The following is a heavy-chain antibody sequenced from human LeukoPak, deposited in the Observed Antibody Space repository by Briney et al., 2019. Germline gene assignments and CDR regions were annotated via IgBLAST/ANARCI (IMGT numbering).Heavy chain of an antibody. J-gene: IGHJ3*02. CDR2: IESDGSST. CDR1: GFTFSYYW. D-gene: IGHD1-26*01. Sequence: GGSLRLSCAASGFTFSYYWMHWVRQAPGKGLVWVSRIESDGSSTSYADSVKGRFTISRDNAKNTLYLQMNSLRAEDTAVYYCPRDPHGGSGSDPHDAFDIWGQGTMVTVSS. CDR3: PRDPHGGSGSDPHDAFDI. V-gene: IGHV3-74*01.